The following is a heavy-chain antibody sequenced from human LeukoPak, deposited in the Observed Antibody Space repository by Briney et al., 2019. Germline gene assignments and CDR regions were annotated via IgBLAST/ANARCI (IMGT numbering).Heavy chain of an antibody. CDR1: GYTFTSYY. CDR2: INPSVGST. J-gene: IGHJ5*02. Sequence: ASVKVSCKASGYTFTSYYMHWVRQAPGQGLEWMGIINPSVGSTTYAQELQGRVTMTRDTSTSTVYMELSSLRSEDTAVYYCARVDYGGNSWVLWFDPWGQGTLVTVSS. D-gene: IGHD4-23*01. CDR3: ARVDYGGNSWVLWFDP. V-gene: IGHV1-46*04.